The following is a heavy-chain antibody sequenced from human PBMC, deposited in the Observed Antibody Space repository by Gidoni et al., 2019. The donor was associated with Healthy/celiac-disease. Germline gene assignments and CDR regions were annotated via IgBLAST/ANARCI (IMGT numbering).Heavy chain of an antibody. D-gene: IGHD3-10*01. Sequence: EVQPLESGRGLVQPGGSLTLPCAASGFTFSSYAMSWVRQAPGKGLEWVSDISGSGGSTYYADSVKGRFTISRDNSKNTLYLQMNSLRAEDTAVYYCAKDQGYYGSGSTWGQGTLVTVSS. CDR1: GFTFSSYA. CDR2: ISGSGGST. CDR3: AKDQGYYGSGST. V-gene: IGHV3-23*01. J-gene: IGHJ5*02.